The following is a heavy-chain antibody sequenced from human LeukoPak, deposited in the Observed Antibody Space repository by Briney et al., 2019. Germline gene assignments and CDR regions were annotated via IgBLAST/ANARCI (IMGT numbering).Heavy chain of an antibody. Sequence: PGMSLRLSCAASGFTFSSFGMNWVRQAPGKGLEWVAVISSDGRAKYYADSVKGRFTISRDNSKKTVYLEMNSLGEDDTAVYYCAKDRDLSDSSTYWVHWGQGTLVTVSS. J-gene: IGHJ4*02. CDR1: GFTFSSFG. D-gene: IGHD3-22*01. V-gene: IGHV3-30*18. CDR2: ISSDGRAK. CDR3: AKDRDLSDSSTYWVH.